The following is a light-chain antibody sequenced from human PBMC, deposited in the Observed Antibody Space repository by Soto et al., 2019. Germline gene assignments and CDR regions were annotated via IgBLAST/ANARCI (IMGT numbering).Light chain of an antibody. Sequence: EIVMTQSPATLSVSPGERATLSCRASQRVSRNLAWYQQKPGQAPRLLIYGASTRATGIPARFSGSVSGTEFTLTISSLQSEDFAVYYCQQYNNWHWTFGQGTKVEIK. CDR1: QRVSRN. V-gene: IGKV3-15*01. J-gene: IGKJ1*01. CDR2: GAS. CDR3: QQYNNWHWT.